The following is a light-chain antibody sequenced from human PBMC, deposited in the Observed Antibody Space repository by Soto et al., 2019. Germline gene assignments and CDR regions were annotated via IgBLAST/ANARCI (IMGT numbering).Light chain of an antibody. Sequence: QSALTQPASVSGSPGQSITISCTGTSSDVGGHNYVSWYQQHPGTAPKLMIYEVTNRPSGVSNRFSGSKSGNTASLTISGLQAEDEADYYCSSYTSSTTIAVVFGGGTQLPVL. CDR2: EVT. J-gene: IGLJ2*01. CDR1: SSDVGGHNY. V-gene: IGLV2-14*01. CDR3: SSYTSSTTIAVV.